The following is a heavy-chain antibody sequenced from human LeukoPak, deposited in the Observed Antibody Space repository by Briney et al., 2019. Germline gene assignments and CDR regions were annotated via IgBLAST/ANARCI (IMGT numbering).Heavy chain of an antibody. V-gene: IGHV4-38-2*02. CDR2: IYHSGST. CDR3: ARDSSDSSGYYYVFDY. J-gene: IGHJ4*02. Sequence: PSETLSLTCTVSGYSISSGYYWGWIRQPPGKGLEWIGSIYHSGSTYYNPSLKSRVTISVDTSKNQFSLKLSSVTAADTAVYYCARDSSDSSGYYYVFDYWGQGTLVTVSS. CDR1: GYSISSGYY. D-gene: IGHD3-22*01.